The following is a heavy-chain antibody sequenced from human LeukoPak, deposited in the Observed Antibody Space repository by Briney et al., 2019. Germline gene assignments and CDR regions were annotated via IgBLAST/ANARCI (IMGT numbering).Heavy chain of an antibody. CDR2: IWHDGSHK. CDR1: GFAFNSYA. CDR3: AREIFGSGSYPHF. D-gene: IGHD3-10*01. J-gene: IGHJ4*02. Sequence: GRSLRLSCAASGFAFNSYAMHRVRQAPGQGLEWVALIWHDGSHKFYSNSVRGQFTISRDNSKNTVSLQMNNLRPEDTAVYYCAREIFGSGSYPHFWGQGTLVTVSS. V-gene: IGHV3-33*01.